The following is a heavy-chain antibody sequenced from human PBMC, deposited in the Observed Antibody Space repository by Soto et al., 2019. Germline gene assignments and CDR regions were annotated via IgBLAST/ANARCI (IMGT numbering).Heavy chain of an antibody. CDR3: ARRYSSAFDI. CDR1: GGSISSYY. J-gene: IGHJ3*02. D-gene: IGHD6-13*01. Sequence: PSETLSLTCTVSGGSISSYYWSWIRQPPGKGLEWIGYIYYSRSTNYNPSLKSRVTISVDTSKNQFSLKLSSVTAADTAVYYCARRYSSAFDIWGQGTMVTVSS. CDR2: IYYSRST. V-gene: IGHV4-59*08.